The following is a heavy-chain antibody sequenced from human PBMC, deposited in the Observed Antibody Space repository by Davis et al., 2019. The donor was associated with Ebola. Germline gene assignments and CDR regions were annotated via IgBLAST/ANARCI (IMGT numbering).Heavy chain of an antibody. D-gene: IGHD2-2*01. CDR1: GFTFSSYA. CDR2: INSDGSST. V-gene: IGHV3-74*01. J-gene: IGHJ6*02. Sequence: HTGGSLRLSCAASGFTFSSYAMSWVRQAPGKGLVWVSRINSDGSSTSYADSVKGRFTISRDNAKNTLYLQMNSLRAADTAVYYCARGPLRCSSTSCYLYYYYGMDVWGQGTTVTVSS. CDR3: ARGPLRCSSTSCYLYYYYGMDV.